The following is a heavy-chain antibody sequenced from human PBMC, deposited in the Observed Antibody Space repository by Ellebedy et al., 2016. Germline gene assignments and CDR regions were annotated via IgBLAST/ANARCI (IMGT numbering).Heavy chain of an antibody. CDR1: GFSFDDYA. CDR2: ISWNRGSM. CDR3: VKGSIAVIATCFDY. J-gene: IGHJ4*02. V-gene: IGHV3-9*01. D-gene: IGHD6-19*01. Sequence: SLKISCAAPGFSFDDYAMHWVRQAPGMGLEWVSGISWNRGSMQYADSVKGRFTISRDNAKNSLYLQMNSLRTEDTAFYYCVKGSIAVIATCFDYWGQGTLVTVSS.